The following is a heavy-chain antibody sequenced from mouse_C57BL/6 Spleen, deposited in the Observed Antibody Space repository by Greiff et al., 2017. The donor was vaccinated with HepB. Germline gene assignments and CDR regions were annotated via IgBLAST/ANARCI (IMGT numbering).Heavy chain of an antibody. D-gene: IGHD1-1*01. J-gene: IGHJ4*01. V-gene: IGHV1-42*01. CDR2: INPSTGGT. Sequence: VQLQQSGPELVKPGASVKISCKASGYSFTGYYMNWVKQSPEKSLEWIGEINPSTGGTTYNQKFKAKATLTVDKSSSTAYMQLKSLTSEDSAVYYGAREGFTTVVSNYYARDYWGQGTSVTVSS. CDR1: GYSFTGYY. CDR3: AREGFTTVVSNYYARDY.